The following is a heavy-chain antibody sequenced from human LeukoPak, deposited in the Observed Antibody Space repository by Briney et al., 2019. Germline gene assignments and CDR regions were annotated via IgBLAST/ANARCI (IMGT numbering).Heavy chain of an antibody. CDR3: AKDKCSGGSCHPLNLNY. Sequence: PGGSLRLSCAASGFTFSSYAMSWVRQAPGKGLEWVSAISGSGGSTYYADSVKGRFTISRDNSKNTLYLQMNSLRAEDTAVYYCAKDKCSGGSCHPLNLNYWGQGTLVTVSS. J-gene: IGHJ4*02. D-gene: IGHD2-15*01. V-gene: IGHV3-23*01. CDR2: ISGSGGST. CDR1: GFTFSSYA.